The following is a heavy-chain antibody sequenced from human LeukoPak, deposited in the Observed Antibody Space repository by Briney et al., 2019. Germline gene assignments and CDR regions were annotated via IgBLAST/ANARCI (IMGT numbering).Heavy chain of an antibody. V-gene: IGHV1-18*01. Sequence: GASVKVSCKASGYTFTSYGISWVRQAPGQGLEWMGWISAYNGNTNYAQMLQGRVTMTTDTSTSTVYMELRSLRSDDTAVYYCARENGFPGYCSGGSCYPDTYYFDYWGQGTLVTVSS. D-gene: IGHD2-15*01. CDR1: GYTFTSYG. CDR3: ARENGFPGYCSGGSCYPDTYYFDY. CDR2: ISAYNGNT. J-gene: IGHJ4*02.